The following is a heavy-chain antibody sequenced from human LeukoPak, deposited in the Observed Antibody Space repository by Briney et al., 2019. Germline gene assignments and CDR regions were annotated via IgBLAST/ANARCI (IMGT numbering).Heavy chain of an antibody. Sequence: GGSLRLSCAASGFTFSSYGMHWVRQAPGKGLEWVTVISYDGSNTYYADSVKGRFTISRDNSKNTLYLQMNSLRAEDTAVYYCAKVGLTVTTILDYFDYWGQGTLVTVSS. CDR1: GFTFSSYG. V-gene: IGHV3-30*18. CDR3: AKVGLTVTTILDYFDY. CDR2: ISYDGSNT. J-gene: IGHJ4*02. D-gene: IGHD4-11*01.